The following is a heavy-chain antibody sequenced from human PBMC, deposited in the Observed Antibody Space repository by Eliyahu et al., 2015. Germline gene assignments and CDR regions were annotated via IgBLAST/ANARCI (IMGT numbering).Heavy chain of an antibody. CDR2: XNHRGGT. CDR1: GGPFSNXY. V-gene: IGHV4-34*01. CDR3: ATRDV. J-gene: IGHJ6*04. Sequence: QVQLQQWGAGLLQPSETLSLTCAVYGGPFSNXYWSWIRXPPGKGLEWIGEXNHRGGTNYNPSLKSRVTISVDTSKNQFSLKLTSVTAADTAVYYCATRDVWGRGTTVTVFS.